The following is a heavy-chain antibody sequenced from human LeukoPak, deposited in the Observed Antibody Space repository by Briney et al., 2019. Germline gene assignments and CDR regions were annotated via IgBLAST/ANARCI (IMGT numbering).Heavy chain of an antibody. CDR2: INHSGST. Sequence: SETLSLTCAVYGGSFSGYYWSWIRQPPGKGLEWIGEINHSGSTNYNPSLKSRVTISVDTSKNQFSLKLSSVTAADTAVYYCARENFDWLSANNWFDPWGQGTLVTVSS. V-gene: IGHV4-34*09. J-gene: IGHJ5*02. CDR1: GGSFSGYY. CDR3: ARENFDWLSANNWFDP. D-gene: IGHD3-9*01.